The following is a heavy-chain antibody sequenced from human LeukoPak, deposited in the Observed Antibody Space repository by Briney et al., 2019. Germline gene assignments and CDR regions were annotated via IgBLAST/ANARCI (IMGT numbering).Heavy chain of an antibody. D-gene: IGHD3-22*01. CDR2: INPNSGGT. Sequence: ASVKVSCKASGYTFTGYHMHWVRQAPGQGLERMGRINPNSGGTNYAQKFQGRVTMTRDTSISTAYMELSRLRSDDTAVYYCARDFGIGEVVKLTPPDYWGQGTLVTVSS. CDR3: ARDFGIGEVVKLTPPDY. CDR1: GYTFTGYH. V-gene: IGHV1-2*06. J-gene: IGHJ4*02.